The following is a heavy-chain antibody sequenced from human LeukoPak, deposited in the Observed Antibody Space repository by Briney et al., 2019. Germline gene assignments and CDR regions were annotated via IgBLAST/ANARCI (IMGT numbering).Heavy chain of an antibody. CDR2: IDWDDDK. Sequence: SGPALVKPTQTLTLTCTFSGFSLSTSGMCMSWIRQPPGKALEWLARIDWDDDKYYSTSMKTRLTISKDTSKNQVVLTITNMDPVDTATYYCARMGATTYFDYWGQGTLVTVSS. CDR1: GFSLSTSGMC. J-gene: IGHJ4*02. V-gene: IGHV2-70*11. CDR3: ARMGATTYFDY. D-gene: IGHD1-26*01.